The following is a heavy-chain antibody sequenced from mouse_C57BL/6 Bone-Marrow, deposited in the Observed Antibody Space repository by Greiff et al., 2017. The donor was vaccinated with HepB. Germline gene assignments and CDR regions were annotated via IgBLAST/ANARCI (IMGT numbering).Heavy chain of an antibody. D-gene: IGHD1-1*01. CDR3: ARGITTVVAPDYFDY. CDR1: GYSFTGYY. CDR2: INPSTGGT. J-gene: IGHJ2*01. Sequence: EVQLQQSGPELVKPGASVKISCKASGYSFTGYYMNWVKQSPEKSLEWIGEINPSTGGTTYNQKFKAKATLTVDKSSSTAYMQLKSLTSEDSAVYYCARGITTVVAPDYFDYWGRGTTLTVSS. V-gene: IGHV1-42*01.